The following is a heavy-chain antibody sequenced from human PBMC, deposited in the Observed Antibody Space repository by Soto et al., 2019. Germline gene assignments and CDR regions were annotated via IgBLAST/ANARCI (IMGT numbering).Heavy chain of an antibody. V-gene: IGHV4-34*01. Sequence: PSETLSLTCAVYSGSFSGYYWSWIRQPPGKGLEWIGEINHSGSTNYNPSLKSRVTISVDTSKNQFSLKLSTVTAEDTAVYYCARMEVVPAAIYYCGQGTLVTVSS. CDR3: ARMEVVPAAIYY. CDR2: INHSGST. CDR1: SGSFSGYY. D-gene: IGHD2-2*02. J-gene: IGHJ4*02.